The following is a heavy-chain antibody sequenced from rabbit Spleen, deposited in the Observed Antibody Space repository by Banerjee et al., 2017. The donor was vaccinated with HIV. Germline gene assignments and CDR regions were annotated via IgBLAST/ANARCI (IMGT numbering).Heavy chain of an antibody. Sequence: QSLEESGGDLVKPGASLTLTCTASGFSLSSRFYMCWVRQAPGKGLEWIACIYTGSSGTTYYASWAKGRFTISKTSSTTVTLQMTSLTAADTATYFCARDLAGVIGWNFGWWGPGTLVTVS. V-gene: IGHV1S40*01. CDR3: ARDLAGVIGWNFGW. CDR1: GFSLSSRFY. CDR2: IYTGSSGTT. J-gene: IGHJ4*01. D-gene: IGHD4-1*01.